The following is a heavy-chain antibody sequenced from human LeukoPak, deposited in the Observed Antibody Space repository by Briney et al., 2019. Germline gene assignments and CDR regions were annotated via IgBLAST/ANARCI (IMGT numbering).Heavy chain of an antibody. CDR1: GFTFSTSA. Sequence: PGGSLRLSCSASGFTFSTSAMHWVRQAPGKGLVWVSRINSDGSSTSYADSVKGRFTISRDNAKNTLYLQMNSLRAEDTAVYYCANHYYDSSGYPNDYWGQGTLVTVSS. J-gene: IGHJ4*02. CDR2: INSDGSST. CDR3: ANHYYDSSGYPNDY. V-gene: IGHV3-74*01. D-gene: IGHD3-22*01.